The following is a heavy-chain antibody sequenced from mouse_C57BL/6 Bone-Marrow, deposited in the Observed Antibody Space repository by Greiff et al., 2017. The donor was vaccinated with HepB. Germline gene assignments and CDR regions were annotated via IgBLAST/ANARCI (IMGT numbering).Heavy chain of an antibody. CDR3: ARDGVTTDYYAMDY. CDR2: IYPGSGST. J-gene: IGHJ4*01. V-gene: IGHV1-55*01. CDR1: GYTFTSYW. Sequence: VQLQQPGAELVKPGASVKMSCKASGYTFTSYWITWVKQRPGQGLEWIGDIYPGSGSTNYNEKFKSKATLTVDTSSSTAYMQLSSLTSEDSAVYYCARDGVTTDYYAMDYWGQGTSVTVSS. D-gene: IGHD1-1*01.